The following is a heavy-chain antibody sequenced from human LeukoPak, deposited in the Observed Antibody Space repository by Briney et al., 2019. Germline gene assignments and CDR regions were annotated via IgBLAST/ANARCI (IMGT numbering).Heavy chain of an antibody. D-gene: IGHD3-22*01. CDR3: ARGYYYDSSGYYGNGAFDI. CDR1: GYTFTGYY. V-gene: IGHV1-2*02. CDR2: INPNSGGT. Sequence: ASVKVSCKAAGYTFTGYYMHWVRQAPGQGFEWMGWINPNSGGTNYAQKFQGRVTMTRDTSISTAYMELSRLRSDDTAVHYCARGYYYDSSGYYGNGAFDIWGQGTMVTVSS. J-gene: IGHJ3*02.